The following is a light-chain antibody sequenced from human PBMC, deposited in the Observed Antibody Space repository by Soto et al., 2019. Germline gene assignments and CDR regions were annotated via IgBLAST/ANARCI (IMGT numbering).Light chain of an antibody. Sequence: DIKMTQSPSTLSASVGDRVTITCRASQSINSWLAWYQQKPGKAPKLLIYKASSLETGVRSRFTGSGSGTEFTLTISSLQPDDFATYYCQQYNNYSTFGQGTKVEIK. CDR3: QQYNNYST. V-gene: IGKV1-5*03. CDR2: KAS. J-gene: IGKJ1*01. CDR1: QSINSW.